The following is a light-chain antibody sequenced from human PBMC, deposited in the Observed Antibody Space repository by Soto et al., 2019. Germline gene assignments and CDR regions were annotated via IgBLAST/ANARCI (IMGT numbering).Light chain of an antibody. J-gene: IGLJ1*01. Sequence: QSVLTQPDSVSGSPGQSITISCTGTSXDVGTYTLVSWYQQHPGKTPKLVIYEVNKRPAGVSKRFSGSKSGDTASLTISGLQAEDEADYYCSSYAGAITFYVFGTGTKVTVL. CDR1: SXDVGTYTL. CDR2: EVN. V-gene: IGLV2-23*02. CDR3: SSYAGAITFYV.